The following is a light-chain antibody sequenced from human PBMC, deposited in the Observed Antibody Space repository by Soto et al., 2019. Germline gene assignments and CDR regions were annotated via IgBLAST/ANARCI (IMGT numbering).Light chain of an antibody. CDR1: QNINNY. V-gene: IGKV1-33*01. CDR3: QQYENIPT. J-gene: IGKJ5*01. Sequence: DIQMTQSPSTLSGSVGYRVTITCQASQNINNYLNWYQQKPGRAPKLLIYDASNLEAGVPSRLRGSGSGTDFTFTISSMKPEDIATYYCQQYENIPTFGQGTRLEIK. CDR2: DAS.